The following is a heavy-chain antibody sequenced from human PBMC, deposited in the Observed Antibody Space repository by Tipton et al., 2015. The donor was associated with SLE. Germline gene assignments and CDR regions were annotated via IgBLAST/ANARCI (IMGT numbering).Heavy chain of an antibody. Sequence: TLSLTCTVSGGSISSTNYFWTWIRQPAGKVLEWIGSIYTSGNTNYNPSLQSRVTISIDTSKNQFSLKLSSVTAADTAVYFCARAATDYYYSHIVPWARGALVSVSS. CDR2: IYTSGNT. D-gene: IGHD2-21*02. CDR3: ARAATDYYYSHIVP. J-gene: IGHJ5*02. CDR1: GGSISSTNYF. V-gene: IGHV4-61*02.